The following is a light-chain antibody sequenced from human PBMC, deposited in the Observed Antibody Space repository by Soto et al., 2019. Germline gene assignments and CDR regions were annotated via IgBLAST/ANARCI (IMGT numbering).Light chain of an antibody. CDR1: QSISSY. CDR2: AAS. Sequence: DVKMSQSPSSLSASVGDRVTITCRASQSISSYLNWYQQKPGKAPKLLIYAASTLQSGVPSRFSGSGSGTDFTLTISSLQPEDFATYYCQQSYSTPWTSGQGTMA. CDR3: QQSYSTPWT. J-gene: IGKJ1*01. V-gene: IGKV1-39*01.